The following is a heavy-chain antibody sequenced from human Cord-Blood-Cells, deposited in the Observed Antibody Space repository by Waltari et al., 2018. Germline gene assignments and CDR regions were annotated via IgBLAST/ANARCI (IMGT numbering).Heavy chain of an antibody. CDR2: ISAYNGKT. V-gene: IGHV1-18*01. D-gene: IGHD2-15*01. CDR3: ARENGVAARYGYFDL. CDR1: GYTFTSYG. J-gene: IGHJ2*01. Sequence: QVQLVQSGAEVKKPGASVKVSCKASGYTFTSYGISWVRQAPGQGLEWMGWISAYNGKTNDAPKLQGRVTMTTDTSTSTAYMELRSLRSDDTAVYYCARENGVAARYGYFDLWGRGTLVTVSS.